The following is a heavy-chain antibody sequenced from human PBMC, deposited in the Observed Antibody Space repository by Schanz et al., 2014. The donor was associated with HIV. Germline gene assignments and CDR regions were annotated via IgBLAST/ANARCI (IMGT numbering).Heavy chain of an antibody. V-gene: IGHV3-48*01. Sequence: VQLVESGGGVVQPGRSLRLSCAASGFTFSNLAMHWVRQAPGKGLEWLSYISTTGYTIHYANSVMGRFTISRDNSKNTLYLQMNSLRAEDTAVYYCAKCPTMVRGTGMDVWGQGTTVTVSS. CDR1: GFTFSNLA. CDR2: ISTTGYTI. J-gene: IGHJ6*02. D-gene: IGHD3-10*01. CDR3: AKCPTMVRGTGMDV.